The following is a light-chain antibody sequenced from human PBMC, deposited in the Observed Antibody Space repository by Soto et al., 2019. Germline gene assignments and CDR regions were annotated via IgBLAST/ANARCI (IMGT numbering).Light chain of an antibody. CDR3: QQDYSTPT. J-gene: IGKJ1*01. CDR2: SAS. Sequence: DIVMTQSPDFLAVSLGERATINCKSSQSVLYSSNNKNYLAWYQQRPGQPPRLLIYSASTRQSGVPDRFSGSGSGTDFTLTISSLQAEDVAVYYCQQDYSTPTVGQGTKVDSK. V-gene: IGKV4-1*01. CDR1: QSVLYSSNNKNY.